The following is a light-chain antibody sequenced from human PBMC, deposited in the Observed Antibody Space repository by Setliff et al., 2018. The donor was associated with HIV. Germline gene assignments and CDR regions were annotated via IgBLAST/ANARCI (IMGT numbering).Light chain of an antibody. CDR2: DVS. Sequence: QSALTQPASVSGSPGQSITISCIGTSSDVGGYDFVSWYQQRPGKAPKLIIFDVSVRPSGVSHRFSGSKSGNTASLTISGLQTEDEADYFCASYRSPATYVFGIGTRSPS. V-gene: IGLV2-14*03. J-gene: IGLJ1*01. CDR1: SSDVGGYDF. CDR3: ASYRSPATYV.